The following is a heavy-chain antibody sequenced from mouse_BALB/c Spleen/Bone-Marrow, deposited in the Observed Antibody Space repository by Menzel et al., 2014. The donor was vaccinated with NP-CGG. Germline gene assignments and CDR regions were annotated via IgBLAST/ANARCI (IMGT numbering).Heavy chain of an antibody. CDR2: IDPSDSYT. CDR3: ARTYYDYDLFAY. J-gene: IGHJ3*01. CDR1: GYTFTSYW. D-gene: IGHD2-4*01. V-gene: IGHV1-69*02. Sequence: QVQLQQYGVEYVKPGASVKLSCKASGYTFTSYWMHWVKQRPGQGLEWIGEIDPSDSYTKYNQNFKGKATLTVDKSSSTAYMQLSSLTSEDSAVYYCARTYYDYDLFAYWGQGTLVTVSA.